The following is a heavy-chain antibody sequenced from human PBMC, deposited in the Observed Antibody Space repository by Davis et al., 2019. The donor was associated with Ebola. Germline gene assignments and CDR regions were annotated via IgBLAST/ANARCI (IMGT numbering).Heavy chain of an antibody. V-gene: IGHV3-30-3*01. J-gene: IGHJ4*02. CDR2: ISYDGSNK. D-gene: IGHD2-15*01. CDR1: GFTFSSYA. CDR3: ASPPDGYCSGGSCYGVDY. Sequence: GGSLRLSCAASGFTFSSYAMHWVRQAPGKGLEWVAVISYDGSNKYYADSVKGRFTISRDNSKNTLYLQMNSLRAKDTAVYYCASPPDGYCSGGSCYGVDYWGQGTLVTVSS.